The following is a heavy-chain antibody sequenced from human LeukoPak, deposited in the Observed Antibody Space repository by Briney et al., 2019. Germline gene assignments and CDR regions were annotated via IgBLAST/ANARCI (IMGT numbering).Heavy chain of an antibody. CDR2: ISAYNGNT. D-gene: IGHD3-10*01. V-gene: IGHV1-18*01. Sequence: ASVKVSCKASGGTFSSYAISWVRQAPGQGPEWMGWISAYNGNTNYAQKLQGRVTMTTDTSTSTAYMELRSLRSDDTAVYYCARDWPPGGEFGELLYPQLDYWGQGTLVTVSS. CDR3: ARDWPPGGEFGELLYPQLDY. CDR1: GGTFSSYA. J-gene: IGHJ4*02.